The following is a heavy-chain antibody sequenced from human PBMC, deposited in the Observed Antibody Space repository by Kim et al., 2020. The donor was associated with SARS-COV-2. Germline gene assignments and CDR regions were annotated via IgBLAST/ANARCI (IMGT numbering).Heavy chain of an antibody. CDR3: ARGPRYGGSQARY. D-gene: IGHD1-26*01. CDR2: ISSSGSTI. J-gene: IGHJ4*02. Sequence: GGSLRLSCAASGFIFSGYYMTWIRQAPGKGLDWVSSISSSGSTIYYADSVKGRFSISRDNARNSLYLQMNSLRAEDTAVYYCARGPRYGGSQARYWGQGTLGTGSS. V-gene: IGHV3-11*01. CDR1: GFIFSGYY.